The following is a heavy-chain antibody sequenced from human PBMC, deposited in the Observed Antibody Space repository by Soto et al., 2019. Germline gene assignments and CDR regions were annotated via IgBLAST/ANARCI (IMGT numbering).Heavy chain of an antibody. Sequence: GGSLRLSCVASEFSFSTYWMHWVRQAPGKGLMWVARIDTTGSTTTYADSVQGRFTISRDNAKNTMYLQMNSVRDEDTAIYFCASVSAAQYYYGMDAGGQGTKVTVSS. D-gene: IGHD2-15*01. CDR2: IDTTGSTT. CDR1: EFSFSTYW. CDR3: ASVSAAQYYYGMDA. V-gene: IGHV3-74*01. J-gene: IGHJ6*02.